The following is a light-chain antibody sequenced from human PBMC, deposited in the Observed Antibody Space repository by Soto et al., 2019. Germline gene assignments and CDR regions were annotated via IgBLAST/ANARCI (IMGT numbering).Light chain of an antibody. CDR2: EVN. J-gene: IGLJ1*01. CDR3: CSFTSSNTHV. Sequence: QSALTQPASVSGPPGQSITISCTGTSSDFGNYNLVSWYQQHPGKVPKLILFEVNKRPSGVSGRFSGSKSGNTASLTISGLQAEDEADYYCCSFTSSNTHVFGTGTKVTVL. V-gene: IGLV2-23*02. CDR1: SSDFGNYNL.